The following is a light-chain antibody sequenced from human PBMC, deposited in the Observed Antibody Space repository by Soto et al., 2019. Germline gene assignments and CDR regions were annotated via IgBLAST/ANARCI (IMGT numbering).Light chain of an antibody. Sequence: DIQMTQSPSTLSASVGDRVTITCRASQSFSTWLAWYQQKPGKAPNLLIYTTSILESGVPSRFSGSGSGTEFTLTISSLLPDDYATYYCRQYDSSPLTFGGGTKVEIK. CDR1: QSFSTW. CDR3: RQYDSSPLT. CDR2: TTS. V-gene: IGKV1-5*03. J-gene: IGKJ4*01.